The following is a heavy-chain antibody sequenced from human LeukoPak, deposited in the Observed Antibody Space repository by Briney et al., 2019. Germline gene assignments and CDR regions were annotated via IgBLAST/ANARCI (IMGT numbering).Heavy chain of an antibody. CDR2: IKRKTAGGTT. Sequence: GGSLRLSCAASGFIFSDAWLTWVRQAPGKGLEWVGRIKRKTAGGTTDYAAPVKGRFTISRDDSKNTLYLQMNSLKTEDTAVYYCTTALCSGGSCYGRGFDYWGQGTLVTVSS. D-gene: IGHD2-15*01. CDR3: TTALCSGGSCYGRGFDY. CDR1: GFIFSDAW. V-gene: IGHV3-15*01. J-gene: IGHJ4*02.